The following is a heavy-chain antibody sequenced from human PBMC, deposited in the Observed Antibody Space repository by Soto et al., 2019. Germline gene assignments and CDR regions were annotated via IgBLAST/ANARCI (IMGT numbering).Heavy chain of an antibody. CDR3: ARGITMIAPDKSYFDS. Sequence: PSETLSLTCAVSGGSISSGGYSWSWIRQPPGKGLEWIGYIYHSGSTYYNPSLKSRITISVDTSKNQFSLKLRSVTAADTAVYYCARGITMIAPDKSYFDSWGQGGLVTVSS. D-gene: IGHD3-22*01. V-gene: IGHV4-30-2*01. CDR1: GGSISSGGYS. J-gene: IGHJ4*02. CDR2: IYHSGST.